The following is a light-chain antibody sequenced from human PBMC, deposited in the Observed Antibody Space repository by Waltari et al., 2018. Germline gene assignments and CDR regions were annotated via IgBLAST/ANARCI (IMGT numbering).Light chain of an antibody. CDR2: GAS. J-gene: IGKJ5*01. CDR1: QSVSSSY. Sequence: EIVLTQSPGTLSLSPGERATLSCRASQSVSSSYLAWYQQKPGQAPRLRIYGASSRATGIPDRFSGSGSGTDFTLNISRLEPEDFAVYYCQQYGSSPSTFGQGTRLEIK. V-gene: IGKV3-20*01. CDR3: QQYGSSPST.